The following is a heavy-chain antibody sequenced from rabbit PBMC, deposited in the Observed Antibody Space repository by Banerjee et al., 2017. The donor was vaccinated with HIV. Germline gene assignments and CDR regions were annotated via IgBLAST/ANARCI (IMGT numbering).Heavy chain of an antibody. D-gene: IGHD4-1*01. CDR1: GFSFSSSYY. V-gene: IGHV1S45*01. CDR2: IYGGSGGYS. CDR3: ARDLAGVIGWNFGL. J-gene: IGHJ6*01. Sequence: QEQLEESGGDLVKPGASLTLTCTASGFSFSSSYYMCWVRQAPGKGLEWIACIYGGSGGYSYYASWAKGRFTISKTSSTTVTLQMTSLTAADTATYFCARDLAGVIGWNFGLWGPGTLVTVS.